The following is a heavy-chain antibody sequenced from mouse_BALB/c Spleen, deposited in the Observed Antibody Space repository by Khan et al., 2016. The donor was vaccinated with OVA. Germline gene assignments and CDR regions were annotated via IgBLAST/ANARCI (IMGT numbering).Heavy chain of an antibody. CDR3: ARSRYGYFAY. V-gene: IGHV1-80*01. Sequence: VQLQESGAELVRPGSSVKISCKASGYAFSNYLMNWVKQGPGQGLEWIGQIYPGDGNTNYNGKFKDKATLTADNSSTTAYMQLSSLTSEDSAVYFCARSRYGYFAYWGQGTVVTVSA. CDR2: IYPGDGNT. J-gene: IGHJ3*01. D-gene: IGHD1-2*01. CDR1: GYAFSNYL.